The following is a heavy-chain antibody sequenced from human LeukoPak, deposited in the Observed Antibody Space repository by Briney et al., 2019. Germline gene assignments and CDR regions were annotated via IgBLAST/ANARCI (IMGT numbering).Heavy chain of an antibody. CDR1: GGSISSYY. V-gene: IGHV4-59*08. CDR3: ARPGPYYYDSSGYYYGAFDI. CDR2: IYYSGST. Sequence: SETLSLTCTVSGGSISSYYWSWIRQPPGKGLEWIGYIYYSGSTNYNPSLKSRVTISVDTSKNQFSLKLSSVTAADTAVYYCARPGPYYYDSSGYYYGAFDIWGQGTMVTVSS. J-gene: IGHJ3*02. D-gene: IGHD3-22*01.